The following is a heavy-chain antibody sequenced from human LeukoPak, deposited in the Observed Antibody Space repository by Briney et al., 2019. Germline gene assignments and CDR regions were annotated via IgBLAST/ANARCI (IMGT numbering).Heavy chain of an antibody. Sequence: GGTLRLSCAASGFAFSSHGMNWVRQAPGKGLEWVSGISPSGDILYYVDSVKGQFTISRDNSKNTVYLQMNSLRAEDAAVYFCAKAPVTSCRGAYCYPLDSWGQGTLVTVS. CDR2: ISPSGDIL. V-gene: IGHV3-23*01. CDR3: AKAPVTSCRGAYCYPLDS. D-gene: IGHD2-21*01. CDR1: GFAFSSHG. J-gene: IGHJ4*02.